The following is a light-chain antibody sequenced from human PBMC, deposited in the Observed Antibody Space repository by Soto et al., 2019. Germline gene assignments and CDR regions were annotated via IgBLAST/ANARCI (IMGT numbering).Light chain of an antibody. CDR2: GAS. CDR1: QGVSSN. Sequence: EIVMTQAPATLPVSPGEXXXXSXXAGQGVSSNLAWYQQKPGQAPRLLIYGASIRATGIPARFSGSGSGTEFTLTISTLQSEDFAIYYCQHYNNWPPWTFGQGTKVDIK. CDR3: QHYNNWPPWT. V-gene: IGKV3-15*01. J-gene: IGKJ1*01.